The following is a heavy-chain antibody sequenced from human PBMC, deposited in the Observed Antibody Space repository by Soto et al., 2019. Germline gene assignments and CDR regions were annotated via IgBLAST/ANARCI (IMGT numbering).Heavy chain of an antibody. CDR2: IYTSGST. V-gene: IGHV4-4*07. D-gene: IGHD2-2*01. J-gene: IGHJ4*02. CDR3: ARVLGYCSSTSCAYHFDY. Sequence: ASETLSLTCTVSGGSISSYYWSWIRQPAGKGLEWIGRIYTSGSTNYNPSLKSRVTMSVDTSKNQFSLKLSSVTAADTAVYYCARVLGYCSSTSCAYHFDYWGQGTLVTVSS. CDR1: GGSISSYY.